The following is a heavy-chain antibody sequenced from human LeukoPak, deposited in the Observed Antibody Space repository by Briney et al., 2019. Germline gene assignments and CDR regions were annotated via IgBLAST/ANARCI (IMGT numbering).Heavy chain of an antibody. CDR1: GYTFTGYY. J-gene: IGHJ6*02. Sequence: GASVKVSCEASGYTFTGYYMHWVRQAPGQGLEWMGWINPNSGGTNYAQKFQGWVTMTRDTSISTAYMELSRLRSDDTAVYYCARALPHYCSGGSCPDRNYGMDVWGQGTTVTVSS. D-gene: IGHD2-15*01. CDR2: INPNSGGT. CDR3: ARALPHYCSGGSCPDRNYGMDV. V-gene: IGHV1-2*04.